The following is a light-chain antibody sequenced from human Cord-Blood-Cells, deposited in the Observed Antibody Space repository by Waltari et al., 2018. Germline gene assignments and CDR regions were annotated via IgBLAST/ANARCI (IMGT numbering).Light chain of an antibody. Sequence: EIVMTQSPATLSVSPGERATLSCRASQSVSSNLALYQQKPGQAPRLLIYGASTRATCIPGRFSGSGSGTEFTLTISSLQSEDFAVYYCQQYNNWPPWTFGQGTKVEIK. CDR2: GAS. J-gene: IGKJ1*01. V-gene: IGKV3-15*01. CDR3: QQYNNWPPWT. CDR1: QSVSSN.